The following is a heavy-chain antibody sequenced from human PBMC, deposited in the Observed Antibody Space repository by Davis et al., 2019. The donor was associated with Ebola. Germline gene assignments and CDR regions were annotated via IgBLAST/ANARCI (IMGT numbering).Heavy chain of an antibody. J-gene: IGHJ6*02. CDR2: INPYNDNT. V-gene: IGHV1-18*01. D-gene: IGHD1-26*01. Sequence: AASVKVSCKASGYTFTSYGISWVRQAPGQGLEWMGWINPYNDNTNYVQKLLGRVTMSTDTSTGTAYMELSSLRAEDTALYYCARVREYGMDVWGQGTTVTVSS. CDR3: ARVREYGMDV. CDR1: GYTFTSYG.